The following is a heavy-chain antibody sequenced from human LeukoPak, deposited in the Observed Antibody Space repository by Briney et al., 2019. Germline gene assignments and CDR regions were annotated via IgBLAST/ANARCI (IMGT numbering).Heavy chain of an antibody. J-gene: IGHJ5*02. Sequence: ASETLSLTCTVSGASISNYYWSWIRQPPGKGLEWIGEINHSGSTNYNPSLKSRVTISVDTSKNQFSLKLSSVTAADTAVNYCARGRRDIVVVPAAFPFFGRNNWFDPWGQGTLVTVSS. CDR3: ARGRRDIVVVPAAFPFFGRNNWFDP. CDR1: GASISNYY. V-gene: IGHV4-34*01. D-gene: IGHD2-2*01. CDR2: INHSGST.